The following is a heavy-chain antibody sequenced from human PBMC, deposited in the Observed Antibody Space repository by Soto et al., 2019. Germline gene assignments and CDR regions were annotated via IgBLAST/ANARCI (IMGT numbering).Heavy chain of an antibody. V-gene: IGHV1-69*02. CDR2: IIPFLGVT. D-gene: IGHD3-10*01. CDR1: GGTFSPYT. CDR3: XXXXXXXXXXXEFGGH. Sequence: QVHLVQSGAEVKKPGSSVKVSCKASGGTFSPYTINWVRQAPGQGLEWMGRIIPFLGVTNHAQKFQDRVXXXXXXXXXXXXXXXXXXXXXXXXXXXXXXXXXXXXXXXEFGGHWGQGTLVTVSS. J-gene: IGHJ4*02.